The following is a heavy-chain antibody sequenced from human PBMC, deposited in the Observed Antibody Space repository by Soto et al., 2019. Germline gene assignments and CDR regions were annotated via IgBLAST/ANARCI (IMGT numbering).Heavy chain of an antibody. CDR3: ARAPKVSGSSQTRPDF. V-gene: IGHV4-34*01. Sequence: TSETLSLTCSIYSGSFSGYYWSWIRQPPGKGLEWIGEISQSGNTNYSPSLKSRVSISIDTSKKQFSLNLASVSAADTAVYYCARAPKVSGSSQTRPDFWGQGTLVTVSS. CDR2: ISQSGNT. CDR1: SGSFSGYY. J-gene: IGHJ4*02. D-gene: IGHD6-6*01.